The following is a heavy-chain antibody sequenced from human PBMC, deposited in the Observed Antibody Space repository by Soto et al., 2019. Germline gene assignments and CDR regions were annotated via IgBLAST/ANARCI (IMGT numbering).Heavy chain of an antibody. CDR3: ARALDYRNWFDP. D-gene: IGHD4-4*01. V-gene: IGHV1-18*01. CDR2: ISAYNGNT. CDR1: GYTFTSHD. Sequence: ASVKVSCKASGYTFTSHDINWMRQTTGQGLEWMGWISAYNGNTNYAQKLQGRVTMTTDTSTSTAYMELRSLRSDDTAVYYCARALDYRNWFDPWGQGTLVTSPQ. J-gene: IGHJ5*02.